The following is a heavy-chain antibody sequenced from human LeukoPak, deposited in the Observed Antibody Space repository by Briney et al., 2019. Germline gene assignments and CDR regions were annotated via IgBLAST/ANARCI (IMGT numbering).Heavy chain of an antibody. CDR1: GGSFSGYY. CDR2: INHSGST. J-gene: IGHJ5*02. CDR3: ARGYCSSTSCYRGWFDP. V-gene: IGHV4-34*01. Sequence: SETLSLTCAVYGGSFSGYYWSWIRQPPGKGLEWIGEINHSGSTNYNPSLKSRVTISVDTTKNQFSLKLSSVTAADTAVYYCARGYCSSTSCYRGWFDPWGQGTLVTVSS. D-gene: IGHD2-2*01.